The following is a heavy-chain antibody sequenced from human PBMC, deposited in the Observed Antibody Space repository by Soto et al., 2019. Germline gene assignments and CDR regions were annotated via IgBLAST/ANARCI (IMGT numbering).Heavy chain of an antibody. V-gene: IGHV4-59*08. Sequence: SETLSLTCTVSGGSISSYYWSWIRQPPGKGLEWIGYIYYSGSTNYNPSLKSRVTISVDTSKNQFSLKLSSVTAADTAVYYCARQLYLYYYDSSGYNWFDPWGQGTLVTVSS. CDR2: IYYSGST. D-gene: IGHD3-22*01. J-gene: IGHJ5*02. CDR1: GGSISSYY. CDR3: ARQLYLYYYDSSGYNWFDP.